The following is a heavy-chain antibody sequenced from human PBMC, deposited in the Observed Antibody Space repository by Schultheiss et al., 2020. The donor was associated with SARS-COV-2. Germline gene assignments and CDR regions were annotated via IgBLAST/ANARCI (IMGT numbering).Heavy chain of an antibody. CDR3: ARWPDYYYGMDV. CDR1: GGTFSSYA. V-gene: IGHV1-69*06. CDR2: IIPIFGTA. Sequence: SVKVSCKASGGTFSSYAISWVRQAPGQGLEWMGGIIPIFGTANYAQKFQGRVTITADKSTSTAYMELSSLRSEDTAVYYCARWPDYYYGMDVWGQGTTVTVSS. J-gene: IGHJ6*02.